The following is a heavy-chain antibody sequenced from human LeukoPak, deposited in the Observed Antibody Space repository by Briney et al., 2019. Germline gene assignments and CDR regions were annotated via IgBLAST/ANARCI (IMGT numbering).Heavy chain of an antibody. Sequence: PSETLSLTCTVSGGSISSYYWSWIRQPPGKGLEWIGYIYYSGSTYYNPSLKSRVTISVDTSKNQFSLKLSSVTAADAAVYYCAREYMVRGVPYLDYWGQGTLVTVSS. J-gene: IGHJ4*02. D-gene: IGHD3-10*01. CDR1: GGSISSYY. CDR2: IYYSGST. V-gene: IGHV4-59*12. CDR3: AREYMVRGVPYLDY.